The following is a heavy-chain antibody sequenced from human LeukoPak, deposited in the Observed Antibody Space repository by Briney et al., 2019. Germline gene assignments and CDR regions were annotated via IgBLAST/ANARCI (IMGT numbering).Heavy chain of an antibody. CDR1: GFTFSSYG. V-gene: IGHV3-30*18. CDR3: AKDLDYGGYSWFDP. D-gene: IGHD4-23*01. CDR2: ISYDGSNK. Sequence: PGGSLRLSCAASGFTFSSYGMHWVRQAPGKGLEWVAVISYDGSNKYYADSVKGRFTISRDNSKNTLYLQMNSLRAEDTAVYYCAKDLDYGGYSWFDPWGRGTLVTGSS. J-gene: IGHJ5*02.